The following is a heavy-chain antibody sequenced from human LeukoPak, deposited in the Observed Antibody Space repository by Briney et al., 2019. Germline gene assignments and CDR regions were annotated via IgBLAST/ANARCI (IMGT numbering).Heavy chain of an antibody. CDR3: ARGMYYYDSSGYYSH. Sequence: ASVKVSCKASGYTFTGYYMHWVRQAPRHGLECMGIINPSGGSTSYAQKFQGRVTMTSDTSTSTVYMELSSLRSEDTAVYYCARGMYYYDSSGYYSHWGQGTLVTVSS. J-gene: IGHJ4*02. CDR2: INPSGGST. V-gene: IGHV1-46*01. CDR1: GYTFTGYY. D-gene: IGHD3-22*01.